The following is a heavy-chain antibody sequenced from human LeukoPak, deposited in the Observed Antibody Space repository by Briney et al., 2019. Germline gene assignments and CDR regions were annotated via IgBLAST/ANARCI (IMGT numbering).Heavy chain of an antibody. CDR1: GFTFSSYA. CDR3: ARDGGYSSSWYYFDY. Sequence: GGSLRLSCAASGFTFSSYAMHWVRQAPGKGLEWVAVISYDGSNKYYADSVKGRFTISRDNSKNTLYLQMNSLRAEDTAVYYCARDGGYSSSWYYFDYWGQGTLVTVSS. CDR2: ISYDGSNK. J-gene: IGHJ4*02. V-gene: IGHV3-30-3*01. D-gene: IGHD6-13*01.